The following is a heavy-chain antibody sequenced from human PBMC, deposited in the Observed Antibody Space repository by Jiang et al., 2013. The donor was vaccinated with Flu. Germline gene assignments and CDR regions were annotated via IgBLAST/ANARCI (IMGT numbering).Heavy chain of an antibody. J-gene: IGHJ4*02. CDR2: IRSKGYGETT. Sequence: VQLLESGGGLEQPGRSLRLTCKGSGFNFGNYVMSWFRQAPGKGLEWVGFIRSKGYGETTDYAASVKGRFTISRDDSKSIAYLQMDSLKSEDTAVYYCSPSYDFYNGYYPDYWGQGTLVTVSS. CDR3: SPSYDFYNGYYPDY. V-gene: IGHV3-49*03. D-gene: IGHD3-3*01. CDR1: GFNFGNYV.